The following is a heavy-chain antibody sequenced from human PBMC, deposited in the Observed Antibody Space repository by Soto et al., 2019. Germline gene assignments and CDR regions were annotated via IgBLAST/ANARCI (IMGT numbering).Heavy chain of an antibody. CDR1: GFSFSSYA. J-gene: IGHJ6*02. Sequence: QVQLVESGGGVVQPGTSLRLSCAASGFSFSSYAMHWVRQAPGKGLEWVALIWYEGRNKYYTDSMKGRFTISKDNSKNARHLQMSRLSAEDTAVYYCTGYRDSGGWMNGMDVWGQGTKVTVSS. CDR3: TGYRDSGGWMNGMDV. V-gene: IGHV3-33*01. CDR2: IWYEGRNK. D-gene: IGHD6-19*01.